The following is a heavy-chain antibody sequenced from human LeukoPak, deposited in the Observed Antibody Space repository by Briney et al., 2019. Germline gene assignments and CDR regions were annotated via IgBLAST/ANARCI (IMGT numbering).Heavy chain of an antibody. CDR1: GFTFSIYA. V-gene: IGHV3-66*01. CDR2: IYRRGTT. J-gene: IGHJ4*02. CDR3: ARDASDYEGY. D-gene: IGHD4-17*01. Sequence: WGSLRLSCAASGFTFSIYAMHWVRQAPGKGPEWVSIIYRRGTTYYADSVRGRFTISRDNSKNTLYLQMNSLRAEDTAVYYCARDASDYEGYWGQGTLVTVSS.